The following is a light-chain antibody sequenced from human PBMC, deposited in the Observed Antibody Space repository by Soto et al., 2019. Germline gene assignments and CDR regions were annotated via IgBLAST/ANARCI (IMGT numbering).Light chain of an antibody. J-gene: IGLJ3*02. CDR2: SND. V-gene: IGLV1-44*01. CDR1: IFNIASHP. Sequence: QSVLVQPPSASGTPGQTVTIFCSGTIFNIASHPVNWYQRLPGTAPKLLIHSNDQRPSGVPDRFSGSKSGTSASLALSGLQSDDEADYYCATWDQSLNGVVFGGGTKLTVL. CDR3: ATWDQSLNGVV.